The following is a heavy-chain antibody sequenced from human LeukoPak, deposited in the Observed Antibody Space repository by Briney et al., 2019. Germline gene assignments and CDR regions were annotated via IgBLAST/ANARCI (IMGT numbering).Heavy chain of an antibody. D-gene: IGHD6-13*01. CDR1: GGSISSGGYS. V-gene: IGHV4-30-2*01. J-gene: IGHJ4*02. Sequence: SQTLSLTCAVSGGSISSGGYSWSWIRQPPGKGLEWIGYIYHSGSTYYNPSLKSRVTISVDRSKNQFSLKLSSVTAADTAVYYCARGGGSWSVYYFDYWGQGTLVTVSS. CDR2: IYHSGST. CDR3: ARGGGSWSVYYFDY.